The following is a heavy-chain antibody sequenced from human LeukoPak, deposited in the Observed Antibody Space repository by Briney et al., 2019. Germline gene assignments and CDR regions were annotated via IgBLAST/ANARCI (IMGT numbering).Heavy chain of an antibody. CDR3: ARVDTAMVIDY. D-gene: IGHD5-18*01. V-gene: IGHV1-69*04. Sequence: ASVTVSCKVSGYTFTSYGISWVRQAPGQGLEWMGRIIPILGIANYAQKFQGRVTITADKSTSTAYMELSSLRSEDTAVYYCARVDTAMVIDYWGQGTLVTVSS. J-gene: IGHJ4*02. CDR1: GYTFTSYG. CDR2: IIPILGIA.